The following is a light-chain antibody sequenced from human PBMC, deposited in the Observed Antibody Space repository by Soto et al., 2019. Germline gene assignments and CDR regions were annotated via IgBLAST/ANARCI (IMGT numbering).Light chain of an antibody. Sequence: QSALTQPPSASGSPGQSVTISCTGTSSDVGAYNYVSWYQQHPGKAPKLMIYDVSKRPSGVPYRFSGSKSGNAASLTVSGLQGEDEADYYCQSYDSSLSGSVFGGGTKVTVL. V-gene: IGLV2-8*01. CDR1: SSDVGAYNY. J-gene: IGLJ2*01. CDR2: DVS. CDR3: QSYDSSLSGSV.